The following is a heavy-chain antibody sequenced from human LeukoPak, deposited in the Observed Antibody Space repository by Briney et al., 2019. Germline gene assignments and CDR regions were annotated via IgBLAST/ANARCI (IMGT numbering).Heavy chain of an antibody. CDR3: ARAYRTVPPLDAFDI. Sequence: ASVQVSCKASGYTFTSYYMHWVRQAPGQGLEWMGIINPSGGSTSYAQKFQGRVTMTRDTSTSTVYMELSSLRSEDTAVYYCARAYRTVPPLDAFDIWGQGTMVTVSS. CDR1: GYTFTSYY. V-gene: IGHV1-46*01. D-gene: IGHD3-16*02. CDR2: INPSGGST. J-gene: IGHJ3*02.